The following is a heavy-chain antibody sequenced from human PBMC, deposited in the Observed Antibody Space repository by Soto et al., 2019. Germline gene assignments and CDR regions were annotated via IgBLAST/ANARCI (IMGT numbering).Heavy chain of an antibody. J-gene: IGHJ4*02. Sequence: GGFLRLSCAASGVTFISYAMSWVRQAPGKGLEWVSAISGSGGSTYYADSVKGRFTISRDNSKNTLYLQMNSLRAEDTAVYYCAKGHMVRGENRGPYWGQGTLVTVSS. V-gene: IGHV3-23*01. CDR2: ISGSGGST. CDR3: AKGHMVRGENRGPY. D-gene: IGHD3-10*01. CDR1: GVTFISYA.